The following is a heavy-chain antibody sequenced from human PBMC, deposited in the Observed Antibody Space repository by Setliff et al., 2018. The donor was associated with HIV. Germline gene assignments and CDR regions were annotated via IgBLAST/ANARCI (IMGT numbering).Heavy chain of an antibody. Sequence: SETLSLTCTVSGATISRHFWSRIRQSPGKVLEWIGTIYDSGVTKYNPSLKTRVSVSVDTSRSHLSLSLTSVTPADTAVYYCARRQWGTSAYYEFFQQWGQGSLVTVS. CDR2: IYDSGVT. CDR3: ARRQWGTSAYYEFFQQ. D-gene: IGHD3-3*01. CDR1: GATISRHF. V-gene: IGHV4-59*11. J-gene: IGHJ1*01.